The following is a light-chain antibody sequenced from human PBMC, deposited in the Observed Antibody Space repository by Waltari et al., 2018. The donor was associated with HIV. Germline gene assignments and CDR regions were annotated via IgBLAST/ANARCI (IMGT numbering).Light chain of an antibody. CDR3: QQSYTTLS. CDR1: QSINRY. Sequence: DIQMPTSPSSLSASVGARVTITCRTSQSINRYLNWYQERPGKVPKLLIYAASILQDGVSSRFSGSGSGTDFTLTINSLQPEDFATYYCQQSYTTLSFGGGTKVEIK. V-gene: IGKV1-39*01. CDR2: AAS. J-gene: IGKJ4*01.